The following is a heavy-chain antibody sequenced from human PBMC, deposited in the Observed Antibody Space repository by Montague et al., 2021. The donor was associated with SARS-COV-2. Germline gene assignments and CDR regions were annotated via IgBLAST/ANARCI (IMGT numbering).Heavy chain of an antibody. CDR2: IYYSGST. V-gene: IGHV4-59*01. D-gene: IGHD6-19*01. Sequence: SETLSLTCTVSGGSISSYYWSWIRQLPGKGLEWIGYIYYSGSTNYNPSLKSRVTISVDTSKNQFSLKLSSVTAADTAVYYCARAQGAGYSSGWYNYYYYMDVWGKGTTVTVSS. J-gene: IGHJ6*03. CDR3: ARAQGAGYSSGWYNYYYYMDV. CDR1: GGSISSYY.